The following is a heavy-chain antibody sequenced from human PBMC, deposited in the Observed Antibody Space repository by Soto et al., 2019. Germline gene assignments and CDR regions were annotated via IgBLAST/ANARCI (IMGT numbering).Heavy chain of an antibody. CDR1: GGTFSSYT. CDR3: ARDRRALIVVVPAASEDGMDV. D-gene: IGHD2-2*01. J-gene: IGHJ6*02. V-gene: IGHV1-69*08. CDR2: IIPILGIA. Sequence: QVQLVQSGAEVKKPGSSVKVSCKASGGTFSSYTISWVRQAPGQGLEWMGRIIPILGIANYAQKFQGRVTITADKSTSTAYMELSSLRSEDTAVYYCARDRRALIVVVPAASEDGMDVWGQGTTVTVSS.